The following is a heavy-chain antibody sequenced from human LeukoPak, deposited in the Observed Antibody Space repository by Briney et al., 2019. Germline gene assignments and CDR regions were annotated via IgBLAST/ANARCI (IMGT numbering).Heavy chain of an antibody. J-gene: IGHJ4*02. CDR2: IWYEGSNK. Sequence: GGSRRLSCEASGFTFGSYGMHWVRQAPGRGREGVAVIWYEGSNKYYADSVKGRFTTSRDNSKNTLYLQMNSLRAEDTAVYYCARDGYNSFDYWGQGTLVTVSS. D-gene: IGHD5-24*01. CDR3: ARDGYNSFDY. CDR1: GFTFGSYG. V-gene: IGHV3-33*01.